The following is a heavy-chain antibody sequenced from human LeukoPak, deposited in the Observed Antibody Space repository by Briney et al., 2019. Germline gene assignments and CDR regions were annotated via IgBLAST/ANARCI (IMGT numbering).Heavy chain of an antibody. CDR2: IYYSGST. V-gene: IGHV4-39*07. Sequence: SETLSLTCTVSGVSISSSSYYWGWIRQPPGTGLEWIGSIYYSGSTYYNPSLKSRVTISVDTSKNQFSLKLSSVTAADTAVYYCATRYGSGNPTGFDPWGQGTLVTVSS. CDR1: GVSISSSSYY. J-gene: IGHJ5*02. D-gene: IGHD3-10*01. CDR3: ATRYGSGNPTGFDP.